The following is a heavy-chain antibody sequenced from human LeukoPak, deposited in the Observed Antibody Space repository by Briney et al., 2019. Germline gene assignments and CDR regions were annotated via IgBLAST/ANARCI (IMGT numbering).Heavy chain of an antibody. Sequence: PGGSLRLSCAASGITFSSYWMSWVRQAPGKGLEWVANIKQDGSEKYYVDSVKGRFTISRDNAKNSLYLQMNSLRAEDTAVYYCARDERLLSFLKWGQGTLVTVSS. CDR3: ARDERLLSFLK. CDR2: IKQDGSEK. V-gene: IGHV3-7*01. J-gene: IGHJ4*02. D-gene: IGHD3-3*01. CDR1: GITFSSYW.